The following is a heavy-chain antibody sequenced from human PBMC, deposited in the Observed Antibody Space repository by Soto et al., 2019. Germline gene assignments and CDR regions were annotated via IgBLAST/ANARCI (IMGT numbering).Heavy chain of an antibody. CDR1: GFTFSSYA. Sequence: PGGSLRLSCAASGFTFSSYAMSWVRQAPGKGLEWVSAISGSGGSTYYADSVKGRFTISRDNSKNTLYLQMNSLRAEDTAVYYCAKEGSDYDFWSGYSNWFDPWGQGTLVTVSS. CDR2: ISGSGGST. D-gene: IGHD3-3*01. V-gene: IGHV3-23*01. J-gene: IGHJ5*02. CDR3: AKEGSDYDFWSGYSNWFDP.